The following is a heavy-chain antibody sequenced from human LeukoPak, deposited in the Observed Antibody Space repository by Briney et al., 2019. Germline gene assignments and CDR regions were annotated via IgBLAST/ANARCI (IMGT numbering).Heavy chain of an antibody. Sequence: PGRSLRLSCAASGFTFSSYAMHWVRQAPGKGLEWVAVISYDGSNKYYADSVKGRFTISRDNSKNTLYLQMNSLRAEDTAVYYCARDIRDIVVVVAATYYYYGMDVWGQGTTVTVSS. CDR1: GFTFSSYA. J-gene: IGHJ6*02. D-gene: IGHD2-15*01. V-gene: IGHV3-30-3*01. CDR3: ARDIRDIVVVVAATYYYYGMDV. CDR2: ISYDGSNK.